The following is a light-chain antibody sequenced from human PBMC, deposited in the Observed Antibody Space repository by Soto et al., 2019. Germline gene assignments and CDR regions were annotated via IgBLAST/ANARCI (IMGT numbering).Light chain of an antibody. J-gene: IGKJ1*01. CDR1: QSVSSN. CDR2: GAS. V-gene: IGKV3-20*01. Sequence: EIVMTQSPATLSVSPGERATLSCRASQSVSSNLAWYQQKPGQAPRLLIYGASTRATGIPDRFSGSGSGTDFTLTISRLEPEDFAVYYCQQYGRSPTTFGQGTKVDI. CDR3: QQYGRSPTT.